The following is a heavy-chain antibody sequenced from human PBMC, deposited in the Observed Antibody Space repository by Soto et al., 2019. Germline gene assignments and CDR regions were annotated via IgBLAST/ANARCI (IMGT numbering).Heavy chain of an antibody. CDR2: ISAYNGNT. CDR3: ARDRDSWYFYRDHSTLFDP. CDR1: AYTVPSYG. V-gene: IGHV1-18*01. Sequence: SVRVSWKASAYTVPSYGISWVGQAPGQGLELMGWISAYNGNTNYAQDLEGRVTMATDTSASAACMELRSLSSDDTAVYYCARDRDSWYFYRDHSTLFDPWG. D-gene: IGHD6-13*01. J-gene: IGHJ5*02.